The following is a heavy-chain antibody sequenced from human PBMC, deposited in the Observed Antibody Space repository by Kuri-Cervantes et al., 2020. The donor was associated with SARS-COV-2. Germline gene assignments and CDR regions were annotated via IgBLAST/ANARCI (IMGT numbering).Heavy chain of an antibody. CDR1: GFTFSSYW. D-gene: IGHD6-6*01. V-gene: IGHV3-7*01. CDR3: ARMYSSSSGYYFDY. J-gene: IGHJ4*02. Sequence: GESLKISCAASGFTFSSYWMSRVRQAPGKGLEWVANIKQDGSEKYYVDSVKGRFTISRDNAKNSLYLQMNSLRAEDTAVYYCARMYSSSSGYYFDYWGQGTLVTVSS. CDR2: IKQDGSEK.